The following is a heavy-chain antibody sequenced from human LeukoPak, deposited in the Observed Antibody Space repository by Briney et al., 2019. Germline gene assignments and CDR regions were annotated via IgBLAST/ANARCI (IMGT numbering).Heavy chain of an antibody. CDR1: GFTFSSFW. D-gene: IGHD2-21*01. CDR2: IKQDGSEK. Sequence: PGGSLRLSCAASGFTFSSFWMTWVRQAPGKGLEWVANIKQDGSEKYYVDSVKGRFTTSRDNAKNSLYLQMNSLRAEDTAVYYCATDPVVGDWGQGTLVIVSS. J-gene: IGHJ4*02. CDR3: ATDPVVGD. V-gene: IGHV3-7*01.